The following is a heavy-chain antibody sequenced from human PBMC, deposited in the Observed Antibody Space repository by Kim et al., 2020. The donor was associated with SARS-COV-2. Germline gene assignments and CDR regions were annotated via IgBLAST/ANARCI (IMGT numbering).Heavy chain of an antibody. CDR1: GYKFSYNG. V-gene: IGHV1-18*01. CDR2: ITAYFGRT. D-gene: IGHD5-12*01. J-gene: IGHJ4*02. CDR3: AREAQGGWGLDS. Sequence: ASVKVSCKTSGYKFSYNGIGWVRQAPGQGLEWMGWITAYFGRTVYAENFQGRLTMTTDTSTSTAYMELRSLTSDDTAVYYCAREAQGGWGLDSWGQGTLVTVSA.